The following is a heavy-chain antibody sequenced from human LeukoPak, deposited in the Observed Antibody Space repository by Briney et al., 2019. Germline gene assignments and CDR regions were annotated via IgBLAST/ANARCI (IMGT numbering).Heavy chain of an antibody. Sequence: GGSLRLSCAASGFSVSSSYMSWLRHAPGKGLEWVSVLYSAGNTFYADSVKGRFTISRDSSKNSLYLQMNSLRAEDSAVYYCARGVQYYDFLTGYYPAPSYLDHWGQGALVTVSS. D-gene: IGHD3-9*01. CDR2: LYSAGNT. CDR3: ARGVQYYDFLTGYYPAPSYLDH. J-gene: IGHJ4*02. CDR1: GFSVSSSY. V-gene: IGHV3-53*01.